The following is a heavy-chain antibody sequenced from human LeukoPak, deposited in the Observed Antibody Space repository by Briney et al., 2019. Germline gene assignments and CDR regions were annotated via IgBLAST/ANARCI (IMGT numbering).Heavy chain of an antibody. Sequence: WVXQAPGKXXXXXSRINSAVSGTTYADSVKGRFTVSRDNAKNTLYLQMNSLRVEDTAMYYCTRVFAGDEYSSSGYWGQGTLVTVSS. CDR3: TRVFAGDEYSSSGY. J-gene: IGHJ4*02. V-gene: IGHV3-74*01. CDR2: INSAVSGT. D-gene: IGHD6-13*01.